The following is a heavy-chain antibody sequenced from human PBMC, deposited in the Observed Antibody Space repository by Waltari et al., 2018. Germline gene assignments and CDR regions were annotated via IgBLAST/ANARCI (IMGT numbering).Heavy chain of an antibody. CDR1: AYSISSGYY. D-gene: IGHD3-3*01. J-gene: IGHJ4*02. V-gene: IGHV4-38-2*01. CDR2: FYHRGNT. Sequence: QVQLQESGPGLVKPSETLSLTCAVSAYSISSGYYWGWVRQPPGKGLEWIGSFYHRGNTYYNPSRKSRVTISVDTSKNQFSLKLNSVTAADTAVYYCARLTIFGVVPTTIWGQGTLVTVSS. CDR3: ARLTIFGVVPTTI.